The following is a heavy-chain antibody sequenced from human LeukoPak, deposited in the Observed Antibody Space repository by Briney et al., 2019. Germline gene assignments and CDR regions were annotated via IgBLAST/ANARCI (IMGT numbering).Heavy chain of an antibody. V-gene: IGHV4-39*01. CDR3: ARSSGFFPFDQ. J-gene: IGHJ4*02. CDR2: IHYSGST. Sequence: SETLSLTCTVSGGSISSSSYFWGWIRPPPGKGLEWIGTIHYSGSTYYNTSLKRRVTISVDTSKNQFSLRLTSVTAADTAVFYCARSSGFFPFDQWGQGTLVAVSS. CDR1: GGSISSSSYF. D-gene: IGHD6-19*01.